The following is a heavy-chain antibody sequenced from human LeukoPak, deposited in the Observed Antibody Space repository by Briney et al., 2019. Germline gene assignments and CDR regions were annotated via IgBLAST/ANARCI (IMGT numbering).Heavy chain of an antibody. CDR3: ARDLSSPGNLDWLAGWCDS. D-gene: IGHD3-9*01. Sequence: GGSLRLSCAASGFTFTTYSGYWVRQAPGKGLEWVSSISSSSSYIYYADSVKGRFTISRDNAKNSLYLQMNSLRAEDTAVYYCARDLSSPGNLDWLAGWCDSWGEGSLVTVSS. CDR2: ISSSSSYI. CDR1: GFTFTTYS. J-gene: IGHJ5*01. V-gene: IGHV3-21*01.